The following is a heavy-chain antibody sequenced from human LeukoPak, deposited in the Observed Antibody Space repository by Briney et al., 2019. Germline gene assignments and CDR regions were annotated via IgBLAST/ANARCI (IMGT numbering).Heavy chain of an antibody. J-gene: IGHJ1*01. D-gene: IGHD4-17*01. CDR3: ARLHDYGDYAYFQH. Sequence: GASVKVSCKASGYTFTSYGISWVRQAPGQGLEWMGWISAYNGNTNYAQKLQDRVTMTTDTSTSTAYMELRSLRSDDTAVYYCARLHDYGDYAYFQHWGQGTLVTVSS. CDR1: GYTFTSYG. CDR2: ISAYNGNT. V-gene: IGHV1-18*01.